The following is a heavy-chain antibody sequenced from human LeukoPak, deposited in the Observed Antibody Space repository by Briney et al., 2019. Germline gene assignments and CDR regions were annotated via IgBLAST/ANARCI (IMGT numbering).Heavy chain of an antibody. D-gene: IGHD6-6*01. J-gene: IGHJ4*02. CDR2: FDPEDGET. CDR3: ATGGRIAAYFDY. CDR1: GYTLTELS. V-gene: IGHV1-24*01. Sequence: ASVKVSCNVSGYTLTELSMHWVRQAPGKGLEWMGGFDPEDGETIYAQKFQGRVTMTEDTSTDTAYMELSSLRSEDTAVYYCATGGRIAAYFDYWGQGTLVTVSS.